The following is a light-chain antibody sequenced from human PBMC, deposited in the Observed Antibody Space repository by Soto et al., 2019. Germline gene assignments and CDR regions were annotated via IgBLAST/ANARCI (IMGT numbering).Light chain of an antibody. CDR2: DVS. V-gene: IGLV2-14*03. J-gene: IGLJ2*01. Sequence: QSALTQPASVSGSPGQSITISCTGSSSDVGVYNYVSWYQRHPGKAPKLLIFDVSNRPSGVSNRFSGSKSGNTASLTISGLQAEDEADYYCSIDTSIRTLVFGGGTKVTVL. CDR1: SSDVGVYNY. CDR3: SIDTSIRTLV.